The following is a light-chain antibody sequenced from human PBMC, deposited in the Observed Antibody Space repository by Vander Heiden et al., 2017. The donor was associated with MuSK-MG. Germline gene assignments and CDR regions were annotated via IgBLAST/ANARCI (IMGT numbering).Light chain of an antibody. J-gene: IGLJ2*01. Sequence: SYELTQPPSVSVSPGQTARITCSGNALPNKYAYWYQQKSGQAPVLVIYEDVKRPSGIPERFSGSSSGRMATLSISGAQVEDEADYYCYSTDSSARHIGVFGGGSKLTVL. V-gene: IGLV3-10*01. CDR3: YSTDSSARHIGV. CDR1: ALPNKY. CDR2: EDV.